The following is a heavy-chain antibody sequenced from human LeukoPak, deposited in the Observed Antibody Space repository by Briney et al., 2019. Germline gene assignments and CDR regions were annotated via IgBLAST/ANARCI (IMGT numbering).Heavy chain of an antibody. CDR2: ISGSGDNT. Sequence: GGSLRLSCAASGFTFSNYAMNWVRQAPGKGLEWVSGISGSGDNTYYADSVKGRFTISRDNSKNTLYLQMNSLRAEDTAVYYCTRDSAIVVVPDYWGRGTLVTVSS. CDR1: GFTFSNYA. V-gene: IGHV3-23*01. D-gene: IGHD2-2*01. J-gene: IGHJ4*02. CDR3: TRDSAIVVVPDY.